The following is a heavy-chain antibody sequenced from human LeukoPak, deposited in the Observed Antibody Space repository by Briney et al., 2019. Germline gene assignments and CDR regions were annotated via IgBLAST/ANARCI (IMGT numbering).Heavy chain of an antibody. D-gene: IGHD6-13*01. Sequence: ASVKVSCKASGYTFTSYAMNWVRQAPGQGLEWMGWINTNTGNPTYAQGFTGRFVFSLDTSVSTAYLQISSLRAEDTAVYYCARGPSVGTQSKLYSSSLFDYWGQGTLVTASS. J-gene: IGHJ4*02. CDR2: INTNTGNP. V-gene: IGHV7-4-1*02. CDR1: GYTFTSYA. CDR3: ARGPSVGTQSKLYSSSLFDY.